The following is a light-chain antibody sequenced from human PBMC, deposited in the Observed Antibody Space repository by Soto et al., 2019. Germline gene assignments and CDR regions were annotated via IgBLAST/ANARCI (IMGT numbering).Light chain of an antibody. Sequence: DIQMTQSPSSVSASVGDTVTITCRARQGISTRLAWYQQKPGKAPKLLIYGASMLKSGVPSRFSGSRSGTDFDLTISSLQPEDFATYYCRQATSFPLITFGGGTKVESK. CDR2: GAS. J-gene: IGKJ4*01. CDR3: RQATSFPLIT. V-gene: IGKV1-12*01. CDR1: QGISTR.